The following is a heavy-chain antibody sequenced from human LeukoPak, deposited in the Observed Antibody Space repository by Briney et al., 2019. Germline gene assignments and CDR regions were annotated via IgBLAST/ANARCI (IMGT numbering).Heavy chain of an antibody. J-gene: IGHJ5*02. D-gene: IGHD2-21*02. V-gene: IGHV3-15*01. CDR2: IKSKTDGGTT. CDR1: GFTFSNAW. Sequence: GGSLRLSCAASGFTFSNAWMSWVRQAPGKGLEWVGRIKSKTDGGTTDYAAPVKGRFTISRDDSKNTLYLQMNSLKTEDTAVYYCTTDRGYCGGDCSPPWGLGTLVTVSS. CDR3: TTDRGYCGGDCSPP.